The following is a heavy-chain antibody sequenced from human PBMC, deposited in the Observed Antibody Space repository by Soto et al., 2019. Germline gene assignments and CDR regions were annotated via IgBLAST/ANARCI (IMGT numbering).Heavy chain of an antibody. V-gene: IGHV3-30*18. D-gene: IGHD5-18*01. Sequence: GGSLRLSCAASGFTFSSYGMHWVRQAPGKGLEWVAVISYDGSNKYYADSVKGRFTISRDNSKNTLYLQMNSLRAEDTAVYYCAKDQREYSYGPVNYYYYGMDVWGQGTTVTVSS. CDR3: AKDQREYSYGPVNYYYYGMDV. CDR2: ISYDGSNK. J-gene: IGHJ6*02. CDR1: GFTFSSYG.